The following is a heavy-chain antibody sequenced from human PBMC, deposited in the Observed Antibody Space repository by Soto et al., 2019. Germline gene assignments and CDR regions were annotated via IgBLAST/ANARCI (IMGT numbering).Heavy chain of an antibody. D-gene: IGHD2-15*01. CDR1: GGDFSGYS. CDR2: IISILGIA. Sequence: SVKGSCKASGGDFSGYSIAWVRQAPGQGLEWMGRIISILGIAHYAQKFQGRVTITADKSTSTGCMELSRLRSEDTSVYYCARGRGTPPYSCYHCGQGTLVTVSS. CDR3: ARGRGTPPYSCYH. J-gene: IGHJ5*02. V-gene: IGHV1-69*02.